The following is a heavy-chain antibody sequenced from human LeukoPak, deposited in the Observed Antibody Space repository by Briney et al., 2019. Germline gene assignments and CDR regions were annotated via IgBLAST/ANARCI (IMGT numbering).Heavy chain of an antibody. CDR3: AREQGYDFWSGPLD. J-gene: IGHJ4*02. Sequence: GGFLRLSCAASGFTFSSYWMSWVRQAPGKGLEWVANIKQDGSEKYYVDSVKGRFTISRDNAKNSLYLQMNSLRAEDTAVYYCAREQGYDFWSGPLDWGQGTLVTVSS. D-gene: IGHD3-3*01. CDR1: GFTFSSYW. V-gene: IGHV3-7*01. CDR2: IKQDGSEK.